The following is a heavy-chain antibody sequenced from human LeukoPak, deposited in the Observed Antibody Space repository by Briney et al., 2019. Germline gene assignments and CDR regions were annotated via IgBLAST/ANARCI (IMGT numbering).Heavy chain of an antibody. Sequence: GASVKVSCKASGYTFTTYYINWVRQAPGQGLEWMGWINPNSGGTNYAQKFQGRVTMTRDTSISTAYMELSRLRSDDTAVYYCAREDMAMVRGIGRNWFDPWGQGTLVTVSS. J-gene: IGHJ5*02. V-gene: IGHV1-2*02. CDR2: INPNSGGT. D-gene: IGHD3-10*01. CDR3: AREDMAMVRGIGRNWFDP. CDR1: GYTFTTYY.